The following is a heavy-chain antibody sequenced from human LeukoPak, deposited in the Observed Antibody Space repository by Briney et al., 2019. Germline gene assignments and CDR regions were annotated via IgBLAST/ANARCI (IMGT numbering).Heavy chain of an antibody. CDR2: VTGSGGST. Sequence: GGSLRLSCAASGFTFSTYAMGWVRQAPGKGLEWVSTVTGSGGSTYYADSVNGRFTISRDNSKNTLFLQMASLSADDTALYYCTKDLVVETPTGIFDFWGQGTLVTVSS. J-gene: IGHJ4*02. CDR1: GFTFSTYA. D-gene: IGHD2-21*02. V-gene: IGHV3-23*01. CDR3: TKDLVVETPTGIFDF.